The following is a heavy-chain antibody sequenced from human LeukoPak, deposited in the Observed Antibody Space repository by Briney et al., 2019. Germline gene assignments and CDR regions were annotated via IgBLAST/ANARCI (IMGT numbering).Heavy chain of an antibody. CDR3: ARYQRNNDYFLDV. D-gene: IGHD2/OR15-2a*01. Sequence: PSQTLSLTCTVSGGSISSGGYYWSWIRQHPGKGLEWIGYIYYSGSTYYNPSLKSRVTMSLDTSKNQFSLKLSSVTAADTAVYYCARYQRNNDYFLDVWGQGTTVTVSS. J-gene: IGHJ6*02. V-gene: IGHV4-31*03. CDR1: GGSISSGGYY. CDR2: IYYSGST.